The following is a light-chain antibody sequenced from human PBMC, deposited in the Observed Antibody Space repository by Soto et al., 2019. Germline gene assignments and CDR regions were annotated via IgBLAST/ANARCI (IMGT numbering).Light chain of an antibody. CDR2: DVS. V-gene: IGLV2-11*01. J-gene: IGLJ1*01. Sequence: QSVLTQPRSVSGSPGQSVTISCTGTSSDVGGYKYVSWYQQRPGKAPKLIIYDVSKRHSGVPDRFSGSNSGNTASLTISGLQAEDEADYYCCSYAGRYTFEGYVFGTGTKLTVL. CDR3: CSYAGRYTFEGYV. CDR1: SSDVGGYKY.